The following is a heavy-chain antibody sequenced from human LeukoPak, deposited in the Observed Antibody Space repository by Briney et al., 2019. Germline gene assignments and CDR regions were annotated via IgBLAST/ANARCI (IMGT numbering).Heavy chain of an antibody. CDR3: VPNAAICGVDCHFDA. V-gene: IGHV3-21*01. Sequence: GGCLRLACAASGFRFRNSRGDWVRQAPGKGLGWDSLISSRSSYIYYADSTNGRFTIPSNNAKNSLYLQMNSLRAEDTAVYYCVPNAAICGVDCHFDAWGQGTLVTVAS. D-gene: IGHD2-21*02. J-gene: IGHJ4*02. CDR2: ISSRSSYI. CDR1: GFRFRNSR.